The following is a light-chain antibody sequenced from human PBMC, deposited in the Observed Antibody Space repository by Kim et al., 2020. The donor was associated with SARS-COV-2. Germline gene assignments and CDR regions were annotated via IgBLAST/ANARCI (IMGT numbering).Light chain of an antibody. CDR1: QSINSN. Sequence: EIVMTQSPATLSVSPGERATLSCRASQSINSNLAWYQQKPGQAPRLLIYGASTRASGIPATFSGSGSGTEFTLTVSSLQSEDVAVYYCKQFQKWPVTVGAGTKVDIK. J-gene: IGKJ4*01. CDR2: GAS. CDR3: KQFQKWPVT. V-gene: IGKV3-15*01.